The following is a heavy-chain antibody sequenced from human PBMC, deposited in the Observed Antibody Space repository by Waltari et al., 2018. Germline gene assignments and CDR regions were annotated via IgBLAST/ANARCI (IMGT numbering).Heavy chain of an antibody. CDR2: IYSGGST. V-gene: IGHV3-53*01. CDR1: GFTVSSDY. D-gene: IGHD3-3*01. Sequence: EVQLVESGGGLIQPGGSLRLSCAASGFTVSSDYMRWVRQAPGKGLEWVSIIYSGGSTYYADSVKGRFTISRDNSKNTVYLQMNSLRAEDTAVYFCARERGGYDFWSGYFDHYGMDVWGQGTTVTVSS. CDR3: ARERGGYDFWSGYFDHYGMDV. J-gene: IGHJ6*02.